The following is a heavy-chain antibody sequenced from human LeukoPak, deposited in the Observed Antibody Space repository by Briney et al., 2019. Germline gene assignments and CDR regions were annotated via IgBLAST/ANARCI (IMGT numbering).Heavy chain of an antibody. CDR3: ARPRGLSGYYRGLDDRDAFDI. CDR2: IYYSGST. D-gene: IGHD3-22*01. J-gene: IGHJ3*02. Sequence: PSETLSLTCTVSGGSISSSSYYWGWIRQPPGKGLEWIGSIYYSGSTYYNPSLKSRVTISVDTSKNQFSLKLSSVTAADTAVYYCARPRGLSGYYRGLDDRDAFDIWGQGTMVTVSS. CDR1: GGSISSSSYY. V-gene: IGHV4-39*01.